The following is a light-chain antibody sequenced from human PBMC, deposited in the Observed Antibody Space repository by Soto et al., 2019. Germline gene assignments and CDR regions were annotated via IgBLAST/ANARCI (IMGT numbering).Light chain of an antibody. J-gene: IGKJ5*01. Sequence: AIQMTQSPSSLSASVGDRVTITCRASQDISSALAWYQQKPGKAPKLLMNDASSLESGVPSRFSGSGSGADFTLTISSLQPEDFATYYCQHFNNYPTFGQGTRREIK. CDR3: QHFNNYPT. V-gene: IGKV1D-13*01. CDR1: QDISSA. CDR2: DAS.